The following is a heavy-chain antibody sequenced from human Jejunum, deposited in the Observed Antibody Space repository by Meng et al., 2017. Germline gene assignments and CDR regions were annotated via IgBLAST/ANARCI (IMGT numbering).Heavy chain of an antibody. Sequence: GESLKISCAASGFTFSSFAMSWVRQAPGKGLEWVSVISTSGGHTYFADSVKGRFTISRDNSKNTLYLQMNNLRAEDTAVYYCAKAKDAGSGSKYSDSWGQGTLVTVSS. CDR3: AKAKDAGSGSKYSDS. D-gene: IGHD1-26*01. V-gene: IGHV3-23*01. CDR2: ISTSGGHT. J-gene: IGHJ4*02. CDR1: GFTFSSFA.